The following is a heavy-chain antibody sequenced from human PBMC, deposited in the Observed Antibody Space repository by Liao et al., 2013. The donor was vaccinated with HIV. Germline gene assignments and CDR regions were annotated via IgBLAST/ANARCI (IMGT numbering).Heavy chain of an antibody. CDR3: ARDRPSSSFFEY. D-gene: IGHD6-13*01. J-gene: IGHJ4*02. CDR1: GGSISSYY. Sequence: QVHLQESGPGVVRPSGTLTLTCTVSGGSISSYYWNWIRQPAGKGLEWIGRISTSGSTNYNPSLKSRVTMSVDMSKNHFSLKMTSVTAADTAVYYCARDRPSSSFFEYWGQGILVTVS. V-gene: IGHV4-4*07. CDR2: ISTSGST.